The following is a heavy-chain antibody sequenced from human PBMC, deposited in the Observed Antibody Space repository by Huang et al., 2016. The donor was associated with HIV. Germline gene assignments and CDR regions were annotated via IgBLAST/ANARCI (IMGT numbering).Heavy chain of an antibody. CDR1: GFTFKSYA. J-gene: IGHJ5*02. CDR3: ARDLSVVRGSGDNWFDP. V-gene: IGHV3-30*04. D-gene: IGHD3-10*01. Sequence: QVQLVESGGRVVQPGKSLRLSCAASGFTFKSYAMHWVRQAPGKGLGWVAVISYDGSNKYYKESLQGRFMISRDNSKEMLYLQMNSLTPEDTAIYHCARDLSVVRGSGDNWFDPWGQGTQVIVSS. CDR2: ISYDGSNK.